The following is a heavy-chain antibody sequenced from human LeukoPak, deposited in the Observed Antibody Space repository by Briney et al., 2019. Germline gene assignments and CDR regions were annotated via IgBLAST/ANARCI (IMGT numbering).Heavy chain of an antibody. V-gene: IGHV4-59*01. D-gene: IGHD3-3*01. CDR1: GGSISSYY. CDR3: ARAYDFWSGYINWFDP. J-gene: IGHJ5*02. Sequence: ETLSLTCTVSGGSISSYYWSWIRQPPGKGLEWIGYIYYSGSTNYNPSLKSRVTISVDTSKNQFSLKLSSVTAADTAVYYCARAYDFWSGYINWFDPWGQGTLVTVSS. CDR2: IYYSGST.